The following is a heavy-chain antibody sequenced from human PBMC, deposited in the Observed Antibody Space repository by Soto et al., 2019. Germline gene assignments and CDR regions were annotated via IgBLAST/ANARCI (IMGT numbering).Heavy chain of an antibody. CDR2: SYRGGRT. Sequence: PGGSLRLSCAASVFTFSDYYMSWIRQAPGKGLEWVSVSYRGGRTDYTDAVRGRLTISRDKSKNRGNREMKRRRPEGTAVYYFAIRTQYYYVSGSSSVFDSWGQGTLVTVSS. CDR3: AIRTQYYYVSGSSSVFDS. CDR1: VFTFSDYY. V-gene: IGHV3-66*01. D-gene: IGHD3-10*01. J-gene: IGHJ4*02.